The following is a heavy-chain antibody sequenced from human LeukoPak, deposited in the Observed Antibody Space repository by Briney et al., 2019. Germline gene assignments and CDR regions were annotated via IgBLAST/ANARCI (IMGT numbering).Heavy chain of an antibody. J-gene: IGHJ4*02. Sequence: PSETLSLTCNVSGGSMSNIYYWGWIRQPPGKGLEWIGNIFYSGSTYYNPSLKSRVTISVDTSKNQFSLKLSSVTAADTAVYYCARLESIVVVPAAFDYWGQGTLVTVSS. V-gene: IGHV4-39*01. CDR2: IFYSGST. CDR3: ARLESIVVVPAAFDY. D-gene: IGHD2-2*01. CDR1: GGSMSNIYY.